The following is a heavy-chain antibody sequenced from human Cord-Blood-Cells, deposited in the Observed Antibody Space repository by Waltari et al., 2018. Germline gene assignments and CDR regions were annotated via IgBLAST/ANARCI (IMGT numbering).Heavy chain of an antibody. J-gene: IGHJ3*02. V-gene: IGHV1-69*01. D-gene: IGHD3-16*01. Sequence: QVQLVQSGAEVKKPGSSVKVSCKASGGPFSSYAISWVRPAPGQGLEWLGGIIPILGTANYAQKFQGRVTITADESTSTAYMELSSRRSEDTAVYYCAREGGGQLEGAFDIWGQGTMVTVSS. CDR3: AREGGGQLEGAFDI. CDR1: GGPFSSYA. CDR2: IIPILGTA.